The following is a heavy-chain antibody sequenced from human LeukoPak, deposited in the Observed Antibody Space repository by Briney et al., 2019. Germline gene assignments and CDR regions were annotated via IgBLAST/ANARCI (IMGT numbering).Heavy chain of an antibody. D-gene: IGHD2-8*01. V-gene: IGHV4-34*01. J-gene: IGHJ5*02. CDR3: AKNGQKGFSFDP. Sequence: SETLSLTCAVCGGSFTGYYWSWIRQPPGKGLEWIGEGDHTGGTKYNPSLKSRVTISADSTKNQFSLMWYSVTAADTGLYYCAKNGQKGFSFDPWGQGTLVIVAS. CDR2: GDHTGGT. CDR1: GGSFTGYY.